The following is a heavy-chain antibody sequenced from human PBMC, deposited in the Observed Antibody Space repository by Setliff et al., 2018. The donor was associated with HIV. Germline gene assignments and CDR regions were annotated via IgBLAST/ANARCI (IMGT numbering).Heavy chain of an antibody. Sequence: ASVKVSGKASGYTFISFDINWVRQATGQGPEWMGWMNPASGSIGYAQKFQGRVTMTRNASIHTAYMELNSLTFDDTAMYYWARARYGVAAVGYWGQGTPVTVSS. CDR3: ARARYGVAAVGY. D-gene: IGHD6-13*01. V-gene: IGHV1-8*01. J-gene: IGHJ4*02. CDR2: MNPASGSI. CDR1: GYTFISFD.